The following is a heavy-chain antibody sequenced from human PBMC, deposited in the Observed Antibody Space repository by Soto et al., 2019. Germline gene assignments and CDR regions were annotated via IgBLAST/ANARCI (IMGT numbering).Heavy chain of an antibody. CDR1: GGTFSSYA. V-gene: IGHV1-69*01. CDR3: ARLLGITMVRGVIITWGMFDP. Sequence: QVQLVQSGAEVKKPGSSVKVSCKASGGTFSSYAISWVRQAPGQVLEWMGGIIPIFGTANYAQKFQGRVTITADESTSTAYMELSSLRSEDTAVYYCARLLGITMVRGVIITWGMFDPWGQGTLVTVSS. J-gene: IGHJ5*02. CDR2: IIPIFGTA. D-gene: IGHD3-10*01.